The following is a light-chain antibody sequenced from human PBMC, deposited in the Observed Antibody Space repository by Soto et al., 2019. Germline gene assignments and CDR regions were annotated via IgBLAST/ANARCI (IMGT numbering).Light chain of an antibody. CDR1: SSDVGGYNY. CDR2: DVI. J-gene: IGLJ2*01. CDR3: SSYTSSSTQV. Sequence: QSALTQPASVSGSPGQSITISCTGTSSDVGGYNYVSWYQQHPGKAPKLIIYDVINRPSGISTRFSGSKSGNTASLTISGIQAEDESDYYCSSYTSSSTQVFGGGTKVTVL. V-gene: IGLV2-14*01.